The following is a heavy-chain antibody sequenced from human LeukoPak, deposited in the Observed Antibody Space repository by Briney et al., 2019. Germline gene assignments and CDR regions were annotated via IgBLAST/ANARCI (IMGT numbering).Heavy chain of an antibody. CDR2: ISGSGGST. Sequence: GGTLRLSCVASGFTFSTYGMSWVRQAPGKGLEWVSAISGSGGSTYYADSVKGRFTISRDNSKNTLYLQMNSLRAEDTAVYYCARGSGYVIGPPDYWGQGTLVTVSS. D-gene: IGHD5-12*01. J-gene: IGHJ4*02. CDR3: ARGSGYVIGPPDY. CDR1: GFTFSTYG. V-gene: IGHV3-23*01.